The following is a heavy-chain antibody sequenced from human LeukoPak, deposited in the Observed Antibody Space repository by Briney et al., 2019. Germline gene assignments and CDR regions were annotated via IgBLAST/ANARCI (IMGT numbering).Heavy chain of an antibody. CDR2: ISGDGGST. CDR1: GFIFHDYA. CDR3: ARDRFYGMDV. Sequence: GGSLRLSCAAPGFIFHDYAIHWVRQPPGKGLEWVSLISGDGGSTFYADSVKGRFTISRDNAKNTLYLQMNSLRAEDTAVYYCARDRFYGMDVWGQGTTVTVSS. J-gene: IGHJ6*02. V-gene: IGHV3-43*02.